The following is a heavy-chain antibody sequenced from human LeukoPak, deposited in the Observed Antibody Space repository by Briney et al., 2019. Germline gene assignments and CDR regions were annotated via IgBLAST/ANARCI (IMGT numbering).Heavy chain of an antibody. Sequence: ASVKVSCKASGYTFTSYDINWVRQATGQGLEWMGWMNPNSGNTGYAQKFQGRVTITRNTSISTAYMELSSLRSEDTAVYYCARVSPRGWDAFDYWGQGTLVTVSS. CDR3: ARVSPRGWDAFDY. D-gene: IGHD6-19*01. CDR2: MNPNSGNT. V-gene: IGHV1-8*03. J-gene: IGHJ4*02. CDR1: GYTFTSYD.